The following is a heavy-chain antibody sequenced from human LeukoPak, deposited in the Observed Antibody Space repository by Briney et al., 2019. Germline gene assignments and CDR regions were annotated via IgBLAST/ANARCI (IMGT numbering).Heavy chain of an antibody. CDR2: IKSKTDGGTT. Sequence: GGSLRLSCAASGFTFSNAWMSWVRQAPGKGLEWVGRIKSKTDGGTTDYAAPVKGRFTISRDDSKNTLYLQMNSLKTEDTAVYYCTTDFMVLSSAPVDTAMWGQGTLVTVSS. V-gene: IGHV3-15*01. CDR1: GFTFSNAW. CDR3: TTDFMVLSSAPVDTAM. J-gene: IGHJ4*02. D-gene: IGHD5-18*01.